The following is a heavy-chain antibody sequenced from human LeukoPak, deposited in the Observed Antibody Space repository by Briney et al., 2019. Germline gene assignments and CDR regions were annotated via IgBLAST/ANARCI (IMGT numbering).Heavy chain of an antibody. J-gene: IGHJ4*02. CDR1: GFTFSSYG. CDR2: ISGSGGST. CDR3: AKVYQGLPYFDY. Sequence: PGGSLRLSCAASGFTFSSYGMHWVRQAPGKGLEWVSAISGSGGSTYYADSVKGRFTISRDNSKNTLYLQMNSLRAEDTAVYYCAKVYQGLPYFDYWGQGTLVTVSS. V-gene: IGHV3-23*01. D-gene: IGHD4-11*01.